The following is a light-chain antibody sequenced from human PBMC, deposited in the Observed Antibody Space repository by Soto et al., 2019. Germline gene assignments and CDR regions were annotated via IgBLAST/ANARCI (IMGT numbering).Light chain of an antibody. J-gene: IGLJ1*01. V-gene: IGLV2-14*01. CDR1: SSDVGGYNY. Sequence: QSALTQPASVSGSPGQSITISCTGTSSDVGGYNYVSWYQQHPGKAPKLMIYDVSNRPSGVSNRFSGSKSGNTASLTISGLQAEDEADYYCSSYTSSSILGRYVFGTGTKLTVL. CDR2: DVS. CDR3: SSYTSSSILGRYV.